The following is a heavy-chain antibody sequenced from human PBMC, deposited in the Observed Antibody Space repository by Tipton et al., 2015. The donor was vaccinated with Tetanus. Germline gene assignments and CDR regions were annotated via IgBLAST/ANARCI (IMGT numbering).Heavy chain of an antibody. J-gene: IGHJ4*02. V-gene: IGHV5-51*01. D-gene: IGHD6-6*01. Sequence: MQLVQSGADVKKPGESLKISCKASGYSFTSHWIGWVRQMPGTGLEWMGMIFPDDSDTRYSPSFQGHVTFSVDKSTSTVYLQWSSLKASDTAMYFCARMYSTSSPFDHWGQGTLVAVSS. CDR2: IFPDDSDT. CDR1: GYSFTSHW. CDR3: ARMYSTSSPFDH.